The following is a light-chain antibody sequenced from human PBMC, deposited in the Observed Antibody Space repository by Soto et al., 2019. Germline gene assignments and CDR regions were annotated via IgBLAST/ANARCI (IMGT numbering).Light chain of an antibody. CDR3: SSYTSSSTYV. Sequence: QSALTQPASVSGSPGQSITISCTGTSSDVGGYNYVSWYQQHPGKAPKLMIYDVSNRPSGVSNRFSGSKSGNTASLTISGLQAEDELHYYCSSYTSSSTYVFGTGTQLTVL. CDR2: DVS. V-gene: IGLV2-14*01. J-gene: IGLJ1*01. CDR1: SSDVGGYNY.